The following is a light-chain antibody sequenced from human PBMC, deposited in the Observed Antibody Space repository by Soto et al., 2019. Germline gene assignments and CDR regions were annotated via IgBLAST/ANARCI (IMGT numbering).Light chain of an antibody. V-gene: IGKV3-20*01. CDR2: GPS. CDR3: QQYGSSPPVT. CDR1: QSVSSSY. J-gene: IGKJ4*01. Sequence: EIVLTQSPGTLSLSPGERATLSCRASQSVSSSYLAWYQQKPGQAPRLLIYGPSSRATGIPDRFSGSGSGTDFTLTINRLEPEDFAVYYCQQYGSSPPVTFGGGTKVEIK.